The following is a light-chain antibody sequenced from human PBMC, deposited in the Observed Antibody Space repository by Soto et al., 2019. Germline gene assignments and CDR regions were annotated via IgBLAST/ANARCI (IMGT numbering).Light chain of an antibody. CDR3: QQYGSSPPLT. Sequence: EIVMTQSPATLSVSPGERAALSCMASQSVNSNLAWYQQKPGQAPRLLIYGASSRATGIPDRFSGSGSGTDFTLTISRLEPEDFAVYYCQQYGSSPPLTFGGGTKVDIK. CDR2: GAS. J-gene: IGKJ4*01. CDR1: QSVNSN. V-gene: IGKV3-20*01.